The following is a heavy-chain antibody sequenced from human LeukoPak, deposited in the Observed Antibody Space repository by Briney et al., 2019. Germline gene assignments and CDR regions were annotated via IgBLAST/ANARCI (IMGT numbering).Heavy chain of an antibody. CDR1: GLTFSNHW. CDR3: ATVFDY. J-gene: IGHJ4*02. D-gene: IGHD4-17*01. Sequence: GGSLRLSCAASGLTFSNHWMHWVRQAPGKGLVWVSRIDGDGSGTSYADSVKGRFTISRDNAKNTSYLQMDSLRAEDSAVYYCATVFDYWARGPWSPSP. V-gene: IGHV3-74*01. CDR2: IDGDGSGT.